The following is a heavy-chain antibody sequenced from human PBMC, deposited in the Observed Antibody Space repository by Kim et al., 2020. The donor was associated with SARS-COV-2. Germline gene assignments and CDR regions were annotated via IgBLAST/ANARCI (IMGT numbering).Heavy chain of an antibody. V-gene: IGHV1-18*01. Sequence: AQRLQGRVTMTTDPSTSTAYVELRSLRSNDTAVYYCARLSSSRYNWFDPWGQGTLVTVSS. J-gene: IGHJ5*02. D-gene: IGHD6-6*01. CDR3: ARLSSSRYNWFDP.